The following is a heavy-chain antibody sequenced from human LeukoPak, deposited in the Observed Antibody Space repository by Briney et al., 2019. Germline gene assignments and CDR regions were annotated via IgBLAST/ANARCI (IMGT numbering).Heavy chain of an antibody. J-gene: IGHJ4*02. CDR3: ARDSRSSWYFDY. V-gene: IGHV4-4*02. CDR2: IYYSGST. CDR1: GGSIGSGNW. Sequence: SETLSLTCVVSGGSIGSGNWWSWVRQPPGKGLEWIGYIYYSGSTNYNPSLKSRVTISVDTSKNQFSLKLSSVTAADTAVYYCARDSRSSWYFDYWGQGTLVTVSS. D-gene: IGHD6-13*01.